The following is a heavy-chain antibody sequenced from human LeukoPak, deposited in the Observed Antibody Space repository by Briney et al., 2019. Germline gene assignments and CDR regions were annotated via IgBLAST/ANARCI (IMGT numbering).Heavy chain of an antibody. Sequence: PGGSLRLSCAASGFTFSSYAMNWVRQAPGRGLEWVSAISGSRGSTYYADSVKGRFTISRDNSKNTLYLQMNSLRAEDTAVYYCAKDSEKYYDFWSGYYYYYYGMDVWGQGTTVTVSS. CDR3: AKDSEKYYDFWSGYYYYYYGMDV. CDR2: ISGSRGST. CDR1: GFTFSSYA. V-gene: IGHV3-23*01. J-gene: IGHJ6*02. D-gene: IGHD3-3*01.